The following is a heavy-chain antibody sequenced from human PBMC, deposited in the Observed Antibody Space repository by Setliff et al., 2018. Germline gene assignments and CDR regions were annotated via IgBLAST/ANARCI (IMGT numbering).Heavy chain of an antibody. V-gene: IGHV4-34*01. D-gene: IGHD3-16*01. J-gene: IGHJ4*02. CDR3: AGSLGGFDY. CDR1: GYSISSGYY. Sequence: SETLSLTCAVSGYSISSGYYWSWIRQPPGKGLEWIGEINHSGSTNYNPSLKSRVTISVDTSKNQFSLKLSSVTAADTAVYYCAGSLGGFDYWGQGTLVTVSS. CDR2: INHSGST.